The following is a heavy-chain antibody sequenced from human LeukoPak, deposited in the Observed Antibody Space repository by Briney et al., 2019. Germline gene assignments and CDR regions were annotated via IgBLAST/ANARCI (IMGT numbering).Heavy chain of an antibody. CDR2: ISGSGGST. J-gene: IGHJ4*02. V-gene: IGHV3-23*01. D-gene: IGHD6-19*01. CDR3: AKAKSIAVAGKPFDY. CDR1: GFTFSSYA. Sequence: HTGGSLRLSCAASGFTFSSYAMSWVRQAPGKGLEWVSAISGSGGSTYYADSVKGRFTISRDNSKNTLYLQMNSLRAEDTAVYYCAKAKSIAVAGKPFDYWGQGTLVTVSS.